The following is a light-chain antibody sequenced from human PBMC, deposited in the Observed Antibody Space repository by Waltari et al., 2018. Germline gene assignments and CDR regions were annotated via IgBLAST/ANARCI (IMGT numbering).Light chain of an antibody. CDR2: EVS. CDR1: SSNLGNYNR. Sequence: QAALTQSPSVSGSPGQSVTIPCTRTSSNLGNYNRVSWYQQHPAKAPKLMVYEVSKRPSVVSDRFSGSKSGNTASLTISGLQAEDEADYYCCSSANSNTVFGGGTRLTVL. V-gene: IGLV2-18*02. CDR3: CSSANSNTV. J-gene: IGLJ2*01.